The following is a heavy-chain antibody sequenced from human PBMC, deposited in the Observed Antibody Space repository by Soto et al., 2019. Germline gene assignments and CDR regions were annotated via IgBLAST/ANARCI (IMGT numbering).Heavy chain of an antibody. CDR2: ISNSGTP. D-gene: IGHD3-3*01. CDR1: GVSMETDKYY. CDR3: ARVPIEVDYWGGSQPQMFDH. V-gene: IGHV4-31*03. J-gene: IGHJ4*02. Sequence: QVQLQESGPGLVKPSQTLSLTCTVSGVSMETDKYYWSWLRHYPGQGPGWIRFISNSGTPSYTPSLLKRVTLSTDTSKNTFSLILTSVTAADTAVYYCARVPIEVDYWGGSQPQMFDHWGQGVVVTVSS.